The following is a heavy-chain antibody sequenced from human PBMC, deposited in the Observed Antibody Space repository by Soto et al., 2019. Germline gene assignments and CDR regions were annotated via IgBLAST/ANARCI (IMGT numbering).Heavy chain of an antibody. D-gene: IGHD3-10*01. CDR2: FKWNSGDV. Sequence: PGGSLRLSCAASGFTFGDYAMHWVRQVPGKGLEWVSGFKWNSGDVGYADSVKGRFTISRDNAKNSLYLQMNSLGPEDTAVYYSAPDPSYGSPYYGLDFWGQGTMVNVSS. CDR1: GFTFGDYA. J-gene: IGHJ6*02. V-gene: IGHV3-9*01. CDR3: APDPSYGSPYYGLDF.